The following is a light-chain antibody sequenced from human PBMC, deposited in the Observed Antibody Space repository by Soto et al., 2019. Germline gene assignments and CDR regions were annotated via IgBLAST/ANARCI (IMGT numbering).Light chain of an antibody. Sequence: QSALTQPRSVSGSPGQSVTISCTGTSSDVGGYNYVSWYQQHPGKAPKLMIYDVSKRPSGVPDRFSGSKSGNTASLTISGLHAEDEADYYCTSYAGGNNVFGTGTKVTVL. CDR1: SSDVGGYNY. V-gene: IGLV2-11*01. CDR2: DVS. CDR3: TSYAGGNNV. J-gene: IGLJ1*01.